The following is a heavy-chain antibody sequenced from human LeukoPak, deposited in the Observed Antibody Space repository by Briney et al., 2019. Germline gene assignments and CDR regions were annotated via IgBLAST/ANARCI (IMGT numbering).Heavy chain of an antibody. V-gene: IGHV1-69*01. CDR1: GGTSSSYA. CDR2: IIPIFGTA. CDR3: ARHPSPNDAFDI. J-gene: IGHJ3*02. Sequence: ASVKVSCKASGGTSSSYAISWVRQAPGQGLEWMGGIIPIFGTANYAQKFQGRVTITADESTSTAYMELSSLRSEDTAVYYCARHPSPNDAFDIWGQGTMVTVSS.